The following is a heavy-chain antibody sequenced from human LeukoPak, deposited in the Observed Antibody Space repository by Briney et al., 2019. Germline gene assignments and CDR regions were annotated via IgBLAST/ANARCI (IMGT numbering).Heavy chain of an antibody. CDR3: ATWLTGWFDY. CDR2: ISDGGAAT. Sequence: PGGSLRLSCAASGFTFSNYPMTWVRRAPGKGLERVSTISDGGAATYYADSVKGRFTISRDNSKNTLSLQMNSLRAEDTAVYYCATWLTGWFDYWGKGTLVTVSS. V-gene: IGHV3-23*01. D-gene: IGHD6-19*01. J-gene: IGHJ4*02. CDR1: GFTFSNYP.